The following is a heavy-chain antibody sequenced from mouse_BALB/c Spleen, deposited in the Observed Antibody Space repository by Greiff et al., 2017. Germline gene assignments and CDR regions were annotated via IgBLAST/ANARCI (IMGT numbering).Heavy chain of an antibody. Sequence: DVHLVESGGGLVQPGGSLKLSCAASGFTFSSYTMSWVRQTPEKRLEWVAYISNGGGSTYYPDTVKGRFTISRDNAKNTLYLQMSSLKSEDTAMYYCARHGGCHYYGYDAMDYWGQGTSVTVSS. CDR1: GFTFSSYT. V-gene: IGHV5-12-2*01. D-gene: IGHD1-2*01. J-gene: IGHJ4*01. CDR3: ARHGGCHYYGYDAMDY. CDR2: ISNGGGST.